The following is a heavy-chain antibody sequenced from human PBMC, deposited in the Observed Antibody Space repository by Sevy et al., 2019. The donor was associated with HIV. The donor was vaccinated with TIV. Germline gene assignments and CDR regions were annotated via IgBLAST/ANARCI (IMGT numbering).Heavy chain of an antibody. CDR3: ARWGGVLGYYYGMDV. Sequence: SETLSLTCAVYGGSFSGYYWSWIRQPPGKGLEWIGEINHSGSTNYNPSLKSRVTISVDTSKNQFSLKLSSVTAADTAVYYCARWGGVLGYYYGMDVWGQGTTVTVSS. CDR1: GGSFSGYY. V-gene: IGHV4-34*01. J-gene: IGHJ6*02. CDR2: INHSGST. D-gene: IGHD2-8*02.